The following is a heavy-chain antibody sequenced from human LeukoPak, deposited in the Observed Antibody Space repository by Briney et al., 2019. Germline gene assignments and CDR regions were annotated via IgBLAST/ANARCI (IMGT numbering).Heavy chain of an antibody. J-gene: IGHJ4*02. CDR2: LRSDGSNK. D-gene: IGHD5-24*01. Sequence: PGGSLRLSCAASGFTFSSYGMHWVRQAPGKGLEGVALLRSDGSNKYYADSVKGRFTISRDNAKNSLYLQMNSLRAEDTAVYYCARDQDDVEMATGLGYWGQGTLVTVSS. V-gene: IGHV3-30*02. CDR1: GFTFSSYG. CDR3: ARDQDDVEMATGLGY.